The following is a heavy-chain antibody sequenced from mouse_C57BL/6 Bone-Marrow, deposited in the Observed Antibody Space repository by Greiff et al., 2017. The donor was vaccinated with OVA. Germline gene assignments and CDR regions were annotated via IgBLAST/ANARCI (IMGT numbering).Heavy chain of an antibody. V-gene: IGHV14-4*01. J-gene: IGHJ2*01. CDR3: TSYGNFDY. CDR1: FFHIHSAY. CDR2: IDPENGAT. D-gene: IGHD2-1*01. Sequence: LQPSGAELVRPGASVQLSCPASFFHIHSAYLHLVPHRPDQVLSWIGWIDPENGATEYASKFQGKATITADTSSNTAYLQLSSLTSEDTAVYYCTSYGNFDYWGQGTTLTVSS.